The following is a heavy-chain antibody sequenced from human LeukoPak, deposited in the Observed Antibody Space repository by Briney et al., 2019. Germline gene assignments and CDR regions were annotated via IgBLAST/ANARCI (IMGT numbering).Heavy chain of an antibody. V-gene: IGHV3-30*03. Sequence: PGGSLRLSCAASGFTFSSYGMHWVRQAPGKGLEWVAVISYDGSNKYYADSVKGRFTISRDNSKNTLYLQMNSLRAEDTAVYYCARGPDEWLDYYFDYWGQGTLVTVSS. CDR2: ISYDGSNK. CDR1: GFTFSSYG. J-gene: IGHJ4*02. D-gene: IGHD6-19*01. CDR3: ARGPDEWLDYYFDY.